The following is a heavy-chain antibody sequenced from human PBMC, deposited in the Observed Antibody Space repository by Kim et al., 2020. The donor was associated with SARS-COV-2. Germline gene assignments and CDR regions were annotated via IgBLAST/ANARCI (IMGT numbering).Heavy chain of an antibody. J-gene: IGHJ5*02. V-gene: IGHV6-1*01. CDR3: ARDPIAALIPGGFDP. D-gene: IGHD6-6*01. Sequence: VSVKSRITINPDTSKNQFSLQLNSVTPEDTAVYYCARDPIAALIPGGFDPWGQGTLVTVSS.